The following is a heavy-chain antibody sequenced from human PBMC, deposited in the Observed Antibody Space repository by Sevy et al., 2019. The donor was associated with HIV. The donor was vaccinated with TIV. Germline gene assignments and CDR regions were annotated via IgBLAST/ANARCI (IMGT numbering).Heavy chain of an antibody. CDR1: GGSVSSGSYY. Sequence: SETLSLTCTVSGGSVSSGSYYWSWIRQPPGKGLEWIGYIYYSGSTNYNPSLKSRVTISVDTSKNQFSLKLSSVTAADTAVYYCATSPGYCSGGSCSFDYWGQGTLVTVSS. CDR2: IYYSGST. V-gene: IGHV4-61*01. J-gene: IGHJ4*02. D-gene: IGHD2-15*01. CDR3: ATSPGYCSGGSCSFDY.